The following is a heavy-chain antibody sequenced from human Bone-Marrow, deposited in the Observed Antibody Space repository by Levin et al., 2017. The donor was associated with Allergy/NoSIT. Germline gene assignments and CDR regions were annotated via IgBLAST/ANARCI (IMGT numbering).Heavy chain of an antibody. D-gene: IGHD4-11*01. CDR1: GFTFSSYG. CDR3: ARDPWLTTNYMDV. J-gene: IGHJ6*03. CDR2: IWYDGSNK. Sequence: PGGSLRLSCAASGFTFSSYGMHWVRQAPGKGLEWVAVIWYDGSNKYYADSVKGRFTISRDNSKNTLYLQMNSLRAEDTAVYYCARDPWLTTNYMDVWGKGTTVTVSS. V-gene: IGHV3-33*01.